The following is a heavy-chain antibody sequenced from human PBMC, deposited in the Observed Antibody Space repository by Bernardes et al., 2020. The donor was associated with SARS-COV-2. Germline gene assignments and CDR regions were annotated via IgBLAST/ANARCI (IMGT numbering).Heavy chain of an antibody. CDR1: GFTFSDFN. J-gene: IGHJ6*02. CDR3: ASGKGQLVYGMDV. Sequence: GGSLRLSCSVSGFTFSDFNMNWVRQAPGKGLEWIAFIDNSVTHTADSVKGRFTISRDNAKNSLYLQMNSLRAEDTAVYYCASGKGQLVYGMDVWGQGTTVTVSS. CDR2: IDNSVT. V-gene: IGHV3-21*05. D-gene: IGHD6-6*01.